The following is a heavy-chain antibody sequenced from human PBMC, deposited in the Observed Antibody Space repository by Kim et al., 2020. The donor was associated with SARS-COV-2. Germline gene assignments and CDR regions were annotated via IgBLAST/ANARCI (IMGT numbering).Heavy chain of an antibody. V-gene: IGHV4-59*08. J-gene: IGHJ5*01. CDR1: GGSIRSYL. Sequence: SETLSLTCTVSGGSIRSYLWSWIRQPPGKGLEWIGYISENGSTTYNPSLRSRVTILVDTTKNHFSLRLPSVTAADTAVYYCARQRKYSSPPEYWFDSWG. CDR2: ISENGST. CDR3: ARQRKYSSPPEYWFDS. D-gene: IGHD6-19*01.